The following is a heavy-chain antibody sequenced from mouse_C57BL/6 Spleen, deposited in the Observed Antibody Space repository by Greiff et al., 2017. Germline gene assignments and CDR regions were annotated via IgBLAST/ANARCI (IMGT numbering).Heavy chain of an antibody. V-gene: IGHV1-26*01. CDR3: ARGNYGSSYDWYFDV. Sequence: VQLQQSGPELVKPGASVKISCKASGYTFTDYYMNWVKQSHGKSLEWIGDINPNNGGTSYNQKFKGKATLTVDKSSSTAYMELRSLTSEDSAVXYCARGNYGSSYDWYFDVWGTGTTVTVSS. CDR1: GYTFTDYY. D-gene: IGHD1-1*01. J-gene: IGHJ1*03. CDR2: INPNNGGT.